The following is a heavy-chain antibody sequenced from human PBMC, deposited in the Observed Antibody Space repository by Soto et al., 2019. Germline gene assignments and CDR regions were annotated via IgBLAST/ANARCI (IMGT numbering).Heavy chain of an antibody. CDR2: ISYDGSDK. J-gene: IGHJ4*02. V-gene: IGHV3-30-3*01. D-gene: IGHD3-22*01. CDR1: GFTFSSYA. Sequence: GGSLRLSCSASGFTFSSYAMHWVRQAPGKGLEWVALISYDGSDKDYADSVKGRFTISRDNSRNTLFLQMNSLRAEDTAVYYCARDYSKYYDSSGYYRSPAYWGQGTLVTVSS. CDR3: ARDYSKYYDSSGYYRSPAY.